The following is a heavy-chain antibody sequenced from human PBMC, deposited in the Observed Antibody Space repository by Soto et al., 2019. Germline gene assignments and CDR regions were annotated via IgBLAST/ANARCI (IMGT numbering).Heavy chain of an antibody. D-gene: IGHD5-12*01. CDR3: AREKGYISGPKNFDY. CDR1: GASISSGDYF. Sequence: SETLSLTCTVSGASISSGDYFWSWIRQSPGKGLEWIGYIYDSGSSYYNPSLKSRVTMSVDTSKNQFSLKLRSVTAADTAVYYCAREKGYISGPKNFDYWGQGTLVTISS. J-gene: IGHJ4*02. V-gene: IGHV4-30-4*01. CDR2: IYDSGSS.